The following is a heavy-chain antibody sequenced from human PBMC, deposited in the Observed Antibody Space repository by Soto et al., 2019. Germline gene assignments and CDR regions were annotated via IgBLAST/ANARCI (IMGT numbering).Heavy chain of an antibody. D-gene: IGHD2-2*01. CDR1: GYDFSTHA. CDR3: ARRYLGVVGEPIPMSSFDI. CDR2: INGDSGTT. Sequence: QVQIVQSGAEEKKPGASVKVSCKASGYDFSTHAMHWVRQAPGQGLEWMGRINGDSGTTKYSQKFQGRVAISRDASARTAYLELTRLRSEDTAVYYCARRYLGVVGEPIPMSSFDIWGQGTMVTVSS. V-gene: IGHV1-3*05. J-gene: IGHJ3*02.